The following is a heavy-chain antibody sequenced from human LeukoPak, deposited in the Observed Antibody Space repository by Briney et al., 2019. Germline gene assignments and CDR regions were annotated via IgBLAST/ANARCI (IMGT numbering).Heavy chain of an antibody. J-gene: IGHJ4*02. CDR3: ARAHYRYCTSTSCLGDFDY. Sequence: ASVKVSCKASRYTLTGYYMHWVRQAPGQGLEWMGIINPSDTSTTYAQKFQGRVTMTRDTSTGTVYMELSSLRSEDTAVYYCARAHYRYCTSTSCLGDFDYWGQGTLVTVSP. CDR2: INPSDTST. D-gene: IGHD2-2*01. CDR1: RYTLTGYY. V-gene: IGHV1-46*01.